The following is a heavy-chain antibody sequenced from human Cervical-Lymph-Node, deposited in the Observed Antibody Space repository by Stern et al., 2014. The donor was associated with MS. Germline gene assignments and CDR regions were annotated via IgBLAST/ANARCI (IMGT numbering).Heavy chain of an antibody. CDR1: GASFRDNY. V-gene: IGHV4-34*01. D-gene: IGHD1-1*01. J-gene: IGHJ3*01. CDR3: ARERKVERSARLLVSFDV. CDR2: INSSGGP. Sequence: QVQLQQWGAGLLRPSETLSLTCAVHGASFRDNYWSWIRQTPGKGLEWIGEINSSGGPHYNPSLMSRATLSVDPSRNQFSLKLSSLTAADTAMYYCARERKVERSARLLVSFDVWGQGTLVTVSS.